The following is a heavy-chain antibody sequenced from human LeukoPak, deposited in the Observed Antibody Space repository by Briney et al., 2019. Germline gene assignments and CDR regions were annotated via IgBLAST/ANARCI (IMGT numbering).Heavy chain of an antibody. V-gene: IGHV1-69*04. CDR3: ARELDSSGYSFDY. J-gene: IGHJ4*02. CDR2: IIPILGIA. Sequence: ASVKVSCKASGGTFSSYAISWVRQAPGQGLEWMGRIIPILGIANYAQKFQGRVTITADKSTSTAYMELSSLRSEDTAVYYCARELDSSGYSFDYWGQGTLVTVSS. CDR1: GGTFSSYA. D-gene: IGHD3-22*01.